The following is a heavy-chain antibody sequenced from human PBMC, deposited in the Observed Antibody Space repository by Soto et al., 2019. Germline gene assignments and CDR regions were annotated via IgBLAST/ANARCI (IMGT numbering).Heavy chain of an antibody. J-gene: IGHJ6*02. CDR3: AKLHGFNYYYAMHV. Sequence: EVQLLESGGGLVQPGGSLRLSCAASVFTFSSYAMNWVRLAPGKGLEWVSTIGGSCGSTYYAYSVKGRFTISRDNSKNTLYLQMNSLRAEDTAVYYCAKLHGFNYYYAMHVWGQGTTVTVSS. V-gene: IGHV3-23*01. CDR1: VFTFSSYA. CDR2: IGGSCGST.